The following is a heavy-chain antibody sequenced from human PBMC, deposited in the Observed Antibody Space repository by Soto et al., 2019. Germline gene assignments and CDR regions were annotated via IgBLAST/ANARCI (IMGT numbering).Heavy chain of an antibody. D-gene: IGHD1-26*01. J-gene: IGHJ4*02. CDR1: GFTFSNYA. CDR2: ISGSGGRT. Sequence: EVQLLESGGGLVQPGGSLRLYCAASGFTFSNYAMSWDRQALGKGLELVSAISGSGGRTYSAEAVKDWFTVSRDKSKNTLYLQMNSLRAEDTAVYYCAKDRVVYSGNYGDYLDYWGQGTLVTVSS. V-gene: IGHV3-23*01. CDR3: AKDRVVYSGNYGDYLDY.